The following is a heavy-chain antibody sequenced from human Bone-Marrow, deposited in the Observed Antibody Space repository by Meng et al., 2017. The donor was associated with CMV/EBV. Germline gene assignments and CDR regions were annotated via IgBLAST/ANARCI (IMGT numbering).Heavy chain of an antibody. J-gene: IGHJ6*02. V-gene: IGHV6-1*01. D-gene: IGHD2-21*01. CDR1: GDSVSSNSAA. CDR3: ARDSPAYCGGDCYSNGMDV. Sequence: SCAISGDSVSSNSAAWNWIRQSPSRGLEWLGRTYYRSKWYNDYTVSVKSRITINPDTSKNQFSLQLNSVTPEDTAVYYCARDSPAYCGGDCYSNGMDVWGQGTTVTVSS. CDR2: TYYRSKWYN.